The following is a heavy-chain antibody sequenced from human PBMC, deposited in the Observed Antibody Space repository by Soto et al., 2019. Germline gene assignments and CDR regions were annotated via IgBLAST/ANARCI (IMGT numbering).Heavy chain of an antibody. V-gene: IGHV2-5*02. CDR2: IYWDDDK. D-gene: IGHD2-15*01. CDR1: GFSLSTHGVG. J-gene: IGHJ5*01. CDR3: AHAMLYCTGGSCSTWFDS. Sequence: QITLKESGPTLVKPTQTLTLTCTFSGFSLSTHGVGVGWIRQPAGKALEWLALIYWDDDKRYSASLNSRLTTXKXPSKNQVVLTMTNVDPVDTATYYCAHAMLYCTGGSCSTWFDSWGPGTLVTVSS.